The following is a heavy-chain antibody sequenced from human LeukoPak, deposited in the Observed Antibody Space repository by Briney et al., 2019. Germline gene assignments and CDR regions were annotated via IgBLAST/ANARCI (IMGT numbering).Heavy chain of an antibody. CDR3: ARFGELFYYFDY. CDR2: ISSSSSYI. J-gene: IGHJ4*02. CDR1: GFTFSSYS. D-gene: IGHD3-10*01. V-gene: IGHV3-21*01. Sequence: GGSLRLSCAASGFTFSSYSMNWVRQAPGKGLEWVSSISSSSSYIYYADSVKGRFTISRDNAKNSLYLQMNSLRAEDTAVYYCARFGELFYYFDYWGQGTLVTVSS.